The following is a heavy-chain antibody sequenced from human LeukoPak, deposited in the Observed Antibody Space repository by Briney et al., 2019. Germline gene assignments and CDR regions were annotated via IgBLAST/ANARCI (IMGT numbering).Heavy chain of an antibody. D-gene: IGHD2-15*01. CDR2: ISSSGGSK. J-gene: IGHJ4*02. Sequence: GGSLRLSCVTSGFTFNSFAMNWVRRIPGKGLEWVSAISSSGGSKLYADSVKGRFTMSRDNSKNTLFLQMNSLRADDTAVYYCAKEPLSCSGGSCYSVFDSWGQGILVTVSS. V-gene: IGHV3-23*01. CDR1: GFTFNSFA. CDR3: AKEPLSCSGGSCYSVFDS.